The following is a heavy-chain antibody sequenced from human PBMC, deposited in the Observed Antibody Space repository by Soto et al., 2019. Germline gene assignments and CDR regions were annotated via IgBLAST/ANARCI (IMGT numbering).Heavy chain of an antibody. D-gene: IGHD6-13*01. V-gene: IGHV3-13*01. J-gene: IGHJ4*02. CDR2: IGTAGDT. Sequence: PGGSLRLSCAASGFTFSSYDMHWVRQATGKGLEWVSAIGTAGDTYYPGSVKGRFTISRENAKNSLYLEMNSLRAGDTAVYYCARGGTQQLGGVGSDYWGQGTLVTVSS. CDR3: ARGGTQQLGGVGSDY. CDR1: GFTFSSYD.